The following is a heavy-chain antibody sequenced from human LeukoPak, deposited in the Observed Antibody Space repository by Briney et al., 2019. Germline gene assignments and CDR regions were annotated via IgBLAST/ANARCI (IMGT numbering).Heavy chain of an antibody. J-gene: IGHJ4*02. CDR1: GGSFSGYY. Sequence: SETLSLTCAVYGGSFSGYYWTWIRQPPGKGLEWIGEINHSGSTNYNPSLKSRVTISVDTSKNQFSLKLSSVTAADTAVYYCARGLGGYWGQGTLVTVSS. CDR3: ARGLGGY. V-gene: IGHV4-34*01. CDR2: INHSGST.